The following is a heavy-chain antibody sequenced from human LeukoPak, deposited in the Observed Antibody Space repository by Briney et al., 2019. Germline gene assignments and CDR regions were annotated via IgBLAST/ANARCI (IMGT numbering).Heavy chain of an antibody. V-gene: IGHV4-61*02. CDR1: GGSISSGSYY. J-gene: IGHJ4*02. CDR3: VRDRGGYSNFDY. CDR2: IYTSGST. Sequence: SQTLSLTCTVSGGSISSGSYYWSWIRQPAGKGLEWIGRIYTSGSTNYNPSLKSRVTMSVDTSKNQFSLKLSSVTAADTAVYYCVRDRGGYSNFDYWGQGTLVTVSS. D-gene: IGHD5-18*01.